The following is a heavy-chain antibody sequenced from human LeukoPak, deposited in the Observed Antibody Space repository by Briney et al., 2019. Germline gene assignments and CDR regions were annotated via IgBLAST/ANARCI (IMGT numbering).Heavy chain of an antibody. CDR3: ARVARPETYYDFWLLNNDNSWFDP. CDR2: IIPIFGTT. CDR1: GGTFISYA. D-gene: IGHD3-3*01. J-gene: IGHJ5*02. V-gene: IGHV1-69*05. Sequence: ASVKVSCKASGGTFISYAIDWVRQAPGQGLEWMGGIIPIFGTTNYAQKFQGRVTITRDTSASTAYMELSSLRSEDTAVYYCARVARPETYYDFWLLNNDNSWFDPWGQGTLVTVSS.